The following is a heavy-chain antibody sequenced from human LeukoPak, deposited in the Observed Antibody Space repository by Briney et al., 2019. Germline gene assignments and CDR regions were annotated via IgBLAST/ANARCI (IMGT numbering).Heavy chain of an antibody. Sequence: GGSLRLSCAASGFTFSNYNLNWVRQAPGKGLEWVSYISDGSSTIYYADSVRGRFTISRDNAKNSLYLQMNSLRAEDTALYYCARRGLEGPLDYWGQGTLVTVSS. CDR2: ISDGSSTI. V-gene: IGHV3-48*04. J-gene: IGHJ4*02. D-gene: IGHD3-3*01. CDR1: GFTFSNYN. CDR3: ARRGLEGPLDY.